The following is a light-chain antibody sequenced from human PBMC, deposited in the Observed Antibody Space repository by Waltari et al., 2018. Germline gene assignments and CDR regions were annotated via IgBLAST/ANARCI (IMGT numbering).Light chain of an antibody. V-gene: IGKV3-20*01. CDR1: QTVSTTY. Sequence: ELVLTQSPGTLSLSPGERATLSCRASQTVSTTYLAWYQQKPGQAPTLVIHGASSRATGIPDRFSGSGSGTDFSLTISSLEPEDFAVYYCQQYDISPLTFGGGTKVEIK. CDR2: GAS. CDR3: QQYDISPLT. J-gene: IGKJ4*01.